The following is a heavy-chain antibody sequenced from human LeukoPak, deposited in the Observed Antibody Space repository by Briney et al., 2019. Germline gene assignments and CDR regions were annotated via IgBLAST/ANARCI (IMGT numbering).Heavy chain of an antibody. Sequence: GGSLRLSCAASGFTFSSYSMNWVRQAPGKGLEWVSRINSDGSSTSYADSAKGRFTISRDNAKNTLYLQMNSLRAEDTAVYYCARDKGVEESPDYWGQGTLSPSPQ. V-gene: IGHV3-74*01. CDR3: ARDKGVEESPDY. CDR1: GFTFSSYS. D-gene: IGHD2-8*01. J-gene: IGHJ4*02. CDR2: INSDGSST.